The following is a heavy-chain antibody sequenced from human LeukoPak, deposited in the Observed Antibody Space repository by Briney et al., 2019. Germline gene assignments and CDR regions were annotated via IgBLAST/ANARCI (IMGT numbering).Heavy chain of an antibody. J-gene: IGHJ3*01. CDR3: AKDLDSSGWYPGAFDF. CDR1: GFTFSSYA. V-gene: IGHV3-23*01. CDR2: ISGSGGST. D-gene: IGHD6-19*01. Sequence: PGGSLRLSCAASGFTFSSYAMNWVRQAPGKGLEWVSAISGSGGSTYYADSVKGRFTISRDNSKNTLYLQMNSLRAEDTAVYYCAKDLDSSGWYPGAFDFWGQGTMVTVSS.